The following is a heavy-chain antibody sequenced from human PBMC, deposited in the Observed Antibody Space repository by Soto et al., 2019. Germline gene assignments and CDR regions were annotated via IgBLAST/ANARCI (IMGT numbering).Heavy chain of an antibody. V-gene: IGHV1-69*12. Sequence: QVQLVQSGAEVKKPGSSVKVSCKASGGTFSSYAISWVRQAPGQGLEWMGGIIPIFGTANYAQKFQGRVTITADESTSTAYMELSSLRSEDTDVYYCARDRPYCISTSCSLDVWGQGTTVTVSS. CDR1: GGTFSSYA. J-gene: IGHJ6*02. CDR2: IIPIFGTA. CDR3: ARDRPYCISTSCSLDV. D-gene: IGHD2-2*01.